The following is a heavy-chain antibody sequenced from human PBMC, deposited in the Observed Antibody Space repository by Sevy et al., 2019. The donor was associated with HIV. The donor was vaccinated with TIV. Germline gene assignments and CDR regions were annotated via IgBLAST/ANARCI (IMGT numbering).Heavy chain of an antibody. CDR3: ARDGPEWYSFDY. V-gene: IGHV3-21*01. CDR2: ISSSSSYI. D-gene: IGHD3-3*01. J-gene: IGHJ4*02. Sequence: GESLKISCAASGFTFSSYSMNWVRQAPGKGLEWVSSISSSSSYIYYADSVKGRFTISRDNAKNSLYLQMNSLRAEDTAVYYCARDGPEWYSFDYWGQGTLVTVSS. CDR1: GFTFSSYS.